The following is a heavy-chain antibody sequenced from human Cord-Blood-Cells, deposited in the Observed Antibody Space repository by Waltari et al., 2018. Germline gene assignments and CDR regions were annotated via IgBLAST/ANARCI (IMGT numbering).Heavy chain of an antibody. V-gene: IGHV4-34*01. J-gene: IGHJ4*02. Sequence: QVQLQQWGAGLLKPSETLSLTCAVYGGSFSGYYWSWIRQPPGKGLEWIGEINHSGSTNYNPARKSRVTITVDTSKNQFSLKLSSVTAADTAVYYCAALHIVATTTLDYWGQGTLVTVSS. D-gene: IGHD5-12*01. CDR1: GGSFSGYY. CDR3: AALHIVATTTLDY. CDR2: INHSGST.